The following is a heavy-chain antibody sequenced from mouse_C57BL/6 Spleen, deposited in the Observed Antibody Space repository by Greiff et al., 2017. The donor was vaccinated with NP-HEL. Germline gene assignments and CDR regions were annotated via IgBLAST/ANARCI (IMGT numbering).Heavy chain of an antibody. D-gene: IGHD1-1*01. CDR1: GYSITSDY. J-gene: IGHJ1*03. Sequence: EVQLQESGPGLAKPSQTLSLTCSVTGYSITSDYWNWIRKFPGNKLEYMGYISYSGSTYYNPSLKSRISITRDTSKNQYSLQLNSVTTEDTATYYCARYGDGSSYGTWYFDVWGTGTTVTVSS. CDR2: ISYSGST. V-gene: IGHV3-8*01. CDR3: ARYGDGSSYGTWYFDV.